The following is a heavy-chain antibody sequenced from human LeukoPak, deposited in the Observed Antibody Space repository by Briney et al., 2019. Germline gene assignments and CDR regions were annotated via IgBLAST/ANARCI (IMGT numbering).Heavy chain of an antibody. CDR2: ILNDGSNK. V-gene: IGHV3-30*02. J-gene: IGHJ4*02. D-gene: IGHD2-2*01. CDR1: GFTFSSYG. Sequence: PGGSLRLSCAASGFTFSSYGMHCVRQAPGKGLEWVAFILNDGSNKYYADSVKGLFTISRDNYKNTLYLQMNSLRAEDTAVYYCAKDFRDWSYATSPDYWGQGTLVTVSS. CDR3: AKDFRDWSYATSPDY.